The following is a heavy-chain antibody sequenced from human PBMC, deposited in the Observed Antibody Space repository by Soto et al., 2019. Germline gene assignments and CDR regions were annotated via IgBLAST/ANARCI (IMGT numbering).Heavy chain of an antibody. CDR3: AHSSMVRGVIRGFDY. J-gene: IGHJ4*02. CDR2: IYWDDDK. Sequence: QITLKESGPTLVKPTQTLTLTCTFSGFSLSTSGVGVGWIRQPPGKALEWLALIYWDDDKRYSPSLKSRLTIXXDXSXXQVVLTMTNMDPVDTATYYCAHSSMVRGVIRGFDYWGQGTLVTVSS. D-gene: IGHD3-10*01. CDR1: GFSLSTSGVG. V-gene: IGHV2-5*02.